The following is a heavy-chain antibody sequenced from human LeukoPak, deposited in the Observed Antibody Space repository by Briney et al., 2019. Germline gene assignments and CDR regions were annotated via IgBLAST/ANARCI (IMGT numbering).Heavy chain of an antibody. CDR1: GYTFTSYG. CDR2: ISAYNGNT. Sequence: ASVKVSCKASGYTFTSYGISWVRQAPGQGLEWMGWISAYNGNTNYTQKLQDRVTMTTDTSTSTVYMELRSLRSDDTAVYYCASPPPRYSAYLPPNYYYYGMDVWGQGTTVTVSS. D-gene: IGHD5-12*01. J-gene: IGHJ6*02. V-gene: IGHV1-18*01. CDR3: ASPPPRYSAYLPPNYYYYGMDV.